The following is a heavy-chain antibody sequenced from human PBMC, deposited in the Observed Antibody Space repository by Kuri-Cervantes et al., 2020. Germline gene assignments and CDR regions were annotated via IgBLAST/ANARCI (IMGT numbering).Heavy chain of an antibody. D-gene: IGHD6-19*01. Sequence: GGSLRLCCAADGVTFSSYGMHWVRQAPGKGLEWVAGIWYDGSNKYYADSVKGRFTISRDNSKNTLYLQMNSLRAEDTAVYYCAKPQAPYSSGWYYGFDYCCQGTLVTVSS. V-gene: IGHV3-30*02. CDR3: AKPQAPYSSGWYYGFDY. J-gene: IGHJ4*02. CDR2: IWYDGSNK. CDR1: GVTFSSYG.